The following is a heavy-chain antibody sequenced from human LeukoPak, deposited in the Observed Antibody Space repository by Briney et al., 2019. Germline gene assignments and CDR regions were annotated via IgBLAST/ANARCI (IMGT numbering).Heavy chain of an antibody. Sequence: GGSLRLSCAASGFTFSNAYMSRVRQAPGKGLEWVSVIYSGGSTYYADSVKGRFTISRDNSKNTLYLQMNSLRAEDTAVYYCARDNRYSSRPYYYGMDVWGQGTTVTVSS. CDR3: ARDNRYSSRPYYYGMDV. CDR1: GFTFSNAY. J-gene: IGHJ6*02. D-gene: IGHD6-13*01. CDR2: IYSGGST. V-gene: IGHV3-53*01.